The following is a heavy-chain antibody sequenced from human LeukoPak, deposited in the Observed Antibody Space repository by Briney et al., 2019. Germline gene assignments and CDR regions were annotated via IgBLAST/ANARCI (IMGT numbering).Heavy chain of an antibody. CDR2: ISGGADRT. V-gene: IGHV3-23*01. CDR3: AKGHSGYGTGFDL. D-gene: IGHD5-12*01. Sequence: GGSLRLSCAASGITFSTFAMTWVRQAPGRGLECVSVISGGADRTYYAESVKGRFAISRDNSKNTLYLRMNSLRAEDTAVYYCAKGHSGYGTGFDLWGQGTLVTVSS. J-gene: IGHJ4*02. CDR1: GITFSTFA.